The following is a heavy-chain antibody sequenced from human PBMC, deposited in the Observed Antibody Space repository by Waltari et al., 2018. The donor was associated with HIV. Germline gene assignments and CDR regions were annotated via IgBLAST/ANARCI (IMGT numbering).Heavy chain of an antibody. Sequence: QVQLVQSGAEVKKPGASVRVSCKVSGYTLTELPIPWVRLAPGKGLVWMEGCDPEDGETIYAQKFQGRVTMTEDTSTDTAYMELSSLRSEDTAVYYCATVHSYSNYDWYFDLWGRGTLVTVSS. CDR2: CDPEDGET. D-gene: IGHD4-4*01. CDR3: ATVHSYSNYDWYFDL. J-gene: IGHJ2*01. V-gene: IGHV1-24*01. CDR1: GYTLTELP.